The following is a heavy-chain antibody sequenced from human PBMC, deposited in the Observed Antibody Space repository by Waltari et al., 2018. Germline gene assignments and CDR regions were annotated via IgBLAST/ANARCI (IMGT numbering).Heavy chain of an antibody. CDR1: GFTFSNYA. CDR3: ARVLLERRGPFDY. Sequence: EVQLVESGGGLVQPGGSLRLSCAASGFTFSNYAMTWVRQAPGKGLEWVSYISSSSSSIYYADSVKGRFTLSRDNAKNSLYLQMNSLRAEDTAVYYCARVLLERRGPFDYWGQGTLVAVSS. V-gene: IGHV3-48*01. CDR2: ISSSSSSI. D-gene: IGHD1-1*01. J-gene: IGHJ4*02.